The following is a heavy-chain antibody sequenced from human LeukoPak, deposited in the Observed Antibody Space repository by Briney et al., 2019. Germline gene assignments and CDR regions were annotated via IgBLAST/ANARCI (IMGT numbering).Heavy chain of an antibody. D-gene: IGHD6-13*01. V-gene: IGHV4-34*01. CDR3: ARKSIATAGRKPYDY. CDR1: GGSFSGYY. J-gene: IGHJ4*02. CDR2: IDHSGRT. Sequence: SETLSLTCAVYGGSFSGYYWSWIRQPPGKGLEWIGEIDHSGRTNSNASLKSRVTISVDVSKNQFSLRLTSVTAADTAVYYCARKSIATAGRKPYDYWDQGTLVTVSS.